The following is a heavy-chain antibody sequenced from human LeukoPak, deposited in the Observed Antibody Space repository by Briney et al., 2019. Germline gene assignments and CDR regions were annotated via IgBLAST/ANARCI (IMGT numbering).Heavy chain of an antibody. V-gene: IGHV3-66*04. CDR3: ARHTVTVGMDV. CDR2: IYSDDST. CDR1: GFTVSNNY. J-gene: IGHJ6*02. Sequence: PGGSLRLSCAASGFTVSNNYITWVRQAPGKGLEWVSIIYSDDSTYYADSVKGRFTISRDNSKNTLYLQMNSLRAEDTAVYYCARHTVTVGMDVWGQGTTVTVSS. D-gene: IGHD4-11*01.